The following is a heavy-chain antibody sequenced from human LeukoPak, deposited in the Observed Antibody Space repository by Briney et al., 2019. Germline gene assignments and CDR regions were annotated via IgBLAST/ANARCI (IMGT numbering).Heavy chain of an antibody. CDR2: ISSCSSYI. V-gene: IGHV3-21*01. J-gene: IGHJ4*02. CDR3: ARDVGGAGEIDY. Sequence: GGSLRLSCAASGFTFSSYSMNWVRQAPGKGLEWVSSISSCSSYIYYADSVKGRFTISRDNAKNSLYLQMNSLRAEDTAVYYCARDVGGAGEIDYWGQGTLVTVSS. D-gene: IGHD1-26*01. CDR1: GFTFSSYS.